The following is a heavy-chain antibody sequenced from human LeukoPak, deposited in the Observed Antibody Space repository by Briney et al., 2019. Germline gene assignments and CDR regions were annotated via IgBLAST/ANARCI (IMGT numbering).Heavy chain of an antibody. CDR2: IYYSGST. D-gene: IGHD5-24*01. J-gene: IGHJ4*02. V-gene: IGHV4-39*01. CDR1: GGSISSSSYY. CDR3: AGQGDGYNSPPAGY. Sequence: SETLSLTCTVSGGSISSSSYYWGWIRQPPGKGLEWIGSIYYSGSTYYNPSLKSRVTISVDTSKNQFSLKLSSVTAADTAVYYCAGQGDGYNSPPAGYWGQGTLVTVSS.